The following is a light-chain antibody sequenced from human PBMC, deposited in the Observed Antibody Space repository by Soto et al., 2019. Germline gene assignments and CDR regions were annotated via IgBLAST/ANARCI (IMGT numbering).Light chain of an antibody. CDR2: DVS. Sequence: QSALTQPASVSGSPGQSITISCTGTNSDVGGYNYVFWYQQHPGKAPKVMIYDVSNRPSGVCNRFSGSKSGNTASLTISGLQAEDEADYYCSSYTSSSTLVVFGGGTKVTVL. CDR1: NSDVGGYNY. CDR3: SSYTSSSTLVV. V-gene: IGLV2-14*01. J-gene: IGLJ2*01.